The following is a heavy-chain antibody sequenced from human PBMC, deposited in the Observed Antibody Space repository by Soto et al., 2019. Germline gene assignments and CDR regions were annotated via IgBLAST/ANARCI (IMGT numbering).Heavy chain of an antibody. V-gene: IGHV1-18*01. CDR3: ARDNGGLAAPGTDWFDP. J-gene: IGHJ5*02. CDR2: ISAYNGYT. CDR1: GYTFRNYG. Sequence: QVQLVQSGAEVRKPGASVTISCKASGYTFRNYGITWVRQAPGQGLEWMGWISAYNGYTKYAEKGQIRLTMTTDTSTSTAYMELRSLRSDDTAVYYCARDNGGLAAPGTDWFDPWGQRTLVTVSS. D-gene: IGHD6-13*01.